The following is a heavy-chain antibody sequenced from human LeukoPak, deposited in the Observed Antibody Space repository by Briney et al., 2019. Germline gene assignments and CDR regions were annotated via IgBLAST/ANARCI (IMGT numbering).Heavy chain of an antibody. CDR2: IYTSGST. CDR1: GGSISSYY. J-gene: IGHJ6*03. D-gene: IGHD3-10*01. Sequence: PSETLSLTCTVSGGSISSYYWSWIRQPAGKGLEWIGRIYTSGSTNYNPSLKSRVTTSVDTSKNQFSLKLSSVTAADTAVYYCARLWFGELLPYYMDVWGKGTTVTVSS. V-gene: IGHV4-4*07. CDR3: ARLWFGELLPYYMDV.